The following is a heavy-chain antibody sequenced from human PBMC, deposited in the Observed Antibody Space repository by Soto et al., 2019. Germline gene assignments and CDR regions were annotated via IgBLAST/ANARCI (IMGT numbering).Heavy chain of an antibody. CDR1: GGTFSNYA. CDR2: IIPVFGTL. V-gene: IGHV1-69*01. J-gene: IGHJ5*02. D-gene: IGHD2-21*01. CDR3: ARDNPYSNSLGNWFDP. Sequence: QVRLVQSGAEVKKPGSSVKVSCKASGGTFSNYAITWLRLAPGQGLEWLGGIIPVFGTLNYAQKFQGRVKITTDESTRTLYMELTRLTSEDTAAYYCARDNPYSNSLGNWFDPWGEGTLVIVS.